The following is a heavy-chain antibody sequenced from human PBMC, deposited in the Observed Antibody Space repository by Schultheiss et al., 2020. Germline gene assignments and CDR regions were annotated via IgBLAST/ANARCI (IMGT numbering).Heavy chain of an antibody. CDR3: VRDANFQLDD. Sequence: SETLSLTCAISGDSVSSNSSAWNWIRQSPARGLEWLGRTYYRSKWYHDYAVSVTSHITVNPDTSKNHLSLHLNSVTPEDTAVYYCVRDANFQLDDWGQGTTVTVSS. J-gene: IGHJ6*02. CDR2: TYYRSKWYH. D-gene: IGHD2/OR15-2a*01. V-gene: IGHV6-1*01. CDR1: GDSVSSNSSA.